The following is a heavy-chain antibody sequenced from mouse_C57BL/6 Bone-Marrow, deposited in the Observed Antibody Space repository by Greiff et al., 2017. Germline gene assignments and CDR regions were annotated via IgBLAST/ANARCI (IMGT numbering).Heavy chain of an antibody. CDR2: IDPENGDT. V-gene: IGHV14-4*01. CDR3: TRDYGSSPDY. D-gene: IGHD1-1*01. Sequence: EVHLVESGAELVRPGASVKLSCTASGFNIKDDYMHWVKQRPEQGLEWIGWIDPENGDTEYASKFQGKATITADTSSNTAYLQLSSLTSEDTAVYYCTRDYGSSPDYWGQGTTLTVSS. J-gene: IGHJ2*01. CDR1: GFNIKDDY.